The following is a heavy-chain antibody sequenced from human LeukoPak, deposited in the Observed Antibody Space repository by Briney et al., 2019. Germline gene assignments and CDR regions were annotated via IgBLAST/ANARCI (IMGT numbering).Heavy chain of an antibody. V-gene: IGHV1-2*02. CDR1: GYTFTVYY. CDR3: AREHYGGNSNYYGIDV. J-gene: IGHJ6*02. D-gene: IGHD4-23*01. Sequence: ASVRVSSKASGYTFTVYYMRWVRQAPGQGLEWMGWINANSGGTNYAQKFQCRVTMTRDTPISTAYMELNRLRADDTAVYYCAREHYGGNSNYYGIDVWGQGTTVTVSS. CDR2: INANSGGT.